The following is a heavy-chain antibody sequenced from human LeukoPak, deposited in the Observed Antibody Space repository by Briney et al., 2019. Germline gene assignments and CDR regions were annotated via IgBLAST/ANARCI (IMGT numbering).Heavy chain of an antibody. J-gene: IGHJ4*02. D-gene: IGHD3-22*01. CDR1: GGSFSGYH. CDR2: INHSGST. V-gene: IGHV4-34*01. Sequence: SETLSLTCAVYGGSFSGYHWSWIRQPPGKGLEWIGEINHSGSTNYNPSLKSRVTISVDTSKNQFSLKLSSVTAADTAVYYCAREGDDSSGAYPYFDYWGQGTLVTVSS. CDR3: AREGDDSSGAYPYFDY.